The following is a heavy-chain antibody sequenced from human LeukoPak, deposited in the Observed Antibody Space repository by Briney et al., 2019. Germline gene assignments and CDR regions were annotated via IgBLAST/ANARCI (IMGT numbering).Heavy chain of an antibody. D-gene: IGHD5-18*01. J-gene: IGHJ4*02. CDR3: ARGAAGYSYG. V-gene: IGHV4-34*01. Sequence: SETLSLTCAVYGGSFSGYYWSWIRQPPGKGLEWIGEINHSGSTNYNPSLKSRVTISVDTSKNQFSLKLSSVTAADTAVYYCARGAAGYSYGWGQGTLVTVSS. CDR1: GGSFSGYY. CDR2: INHSGST.